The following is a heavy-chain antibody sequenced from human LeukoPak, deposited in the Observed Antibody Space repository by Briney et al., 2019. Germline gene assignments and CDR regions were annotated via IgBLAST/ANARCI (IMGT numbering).Heavy chain of an antibody. V-gene: IGHV3-11*01. CDR1: GFTFSDFY. D-gene: IGHD5-12*01. CDR2: ITSAGRAI. J-gene: IGHJ4*02. Sequence: GGSLRLSCAASGFTFSDFYMSWIRQAPGKGLEWVSYITSAGRAIYYADSVQGRFTISRDNARNSLYLQMNGLRAEDTAVYYCASDIVATSGDFWGQGTLVTASS. CDR3: ASDIVATSGDF.